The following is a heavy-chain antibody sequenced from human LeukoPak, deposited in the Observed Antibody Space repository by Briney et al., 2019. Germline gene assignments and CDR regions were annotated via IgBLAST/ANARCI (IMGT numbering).Heavy chain of an antibody. CDR2: VIPIFGTA. D-gene: IGHD3-22*01. CDR1: GGSFSRYA. Sequence: SVKVSCKASGGSFSRYAISWVRQAPGQGLEWMGGVIPIFGTANYAQKFQGRVTITADESTRTAYMELRTLRSEDTAIYYCARGSGETGGYYYVYWGRGTPVTVSS. J-gene: IGHJ4*02. CDR3: ARGSGETGGYYYVY. V-gene: IGHV1-69*13.